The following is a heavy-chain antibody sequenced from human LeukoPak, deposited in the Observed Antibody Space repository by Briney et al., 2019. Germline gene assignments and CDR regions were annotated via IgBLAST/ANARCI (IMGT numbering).Heavy chain of an antibody. CDR1: GYTFTSFG. J-gene: IGHJ6*03. CDR3: ARVGNYGDSYYYYMDV. V-gene: IGHV1-18*01. CDR2: ISAYNGNT. Sequence: ASVKVSCKTSGYTFTSFGVIWVRQAPGQGLEWMGWISAYNGNTNYAQKLQGRVTMTTDTSTSTAYMELRSLRSDDTAVYYCARVGNYGDSYYYYMDVWGKGTTVTVSS. D-gene: IGHD4-17*01.